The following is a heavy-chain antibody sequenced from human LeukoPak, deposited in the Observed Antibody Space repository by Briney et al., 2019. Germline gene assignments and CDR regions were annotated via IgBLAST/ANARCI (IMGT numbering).Heavy chain of an antibody. V-gene: IGHV3-49*03. CDR1: GFTFGDYA. J-gene: IGHJ4*02. Sequence: PGGSLRLSCIASGFTFGDYAMSWFRQAPGKGLEWVAFIRSKAYGGTTQYAASVKGRFTISRDDSKSIAYLQMNSLKTEDTAVYYCTRAVVVVSLYFDYWGQGTLVTVSS. CDR3: TRAVVVVSLYFDY. D-gene: IGHD2-15*01. CDR2: IRSKAYGGTT.